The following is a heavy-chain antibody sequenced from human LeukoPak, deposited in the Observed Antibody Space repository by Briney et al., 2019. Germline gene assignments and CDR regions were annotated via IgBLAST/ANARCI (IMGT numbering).Heavy chain of an antibody. D-gene: IGHD6-19*01. V-gene: IGHV4-59*08. CDR1: DGSISNYY. CDR2: AYYSGST. CDR3: ARNSAVATSRSWFDP. Sequence: MPSETLSLTCSVFDGSISNYYWRWIRQPPGKGLEWIGYAYYSGSTTYNPSLESRVTISVDTSKNQFSLKLTAVTAADTAVYYWARNSAVATSRSWFDPWGQGTLVTVS. J-gene: IGHJ5*02.